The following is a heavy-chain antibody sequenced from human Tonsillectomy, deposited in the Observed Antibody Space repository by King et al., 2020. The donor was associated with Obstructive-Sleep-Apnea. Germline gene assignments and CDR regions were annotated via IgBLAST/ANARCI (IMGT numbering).Heavy chain of an antibody. Sequence: VQLQESGPGLVKPSETLSLTCTVSGGSISSYSWTWIRQPPGKGLEWIGYIYNTGSTNYNPSLKSRVTISIDTSKNQFSLKLSSVTAADTAVYYCARVWITVVTNDAFDIWGQGTMVTVSS. V-gene: IGHV4-59*01. D-gene: IGHD4-23*01. CDR3: ARVWITVVTNDAFDI. CDR1: GGSISSYS. CDR2: IYNTGST. J-gene: IGHJ3*02.